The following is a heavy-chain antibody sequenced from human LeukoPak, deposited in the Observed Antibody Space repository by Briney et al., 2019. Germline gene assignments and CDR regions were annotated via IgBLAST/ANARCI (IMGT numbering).Heavy chain of an antibody. Sequence: ASVKVSCKASGYTFTSYGISWVRQAPGQGLEWMGWISAYNGNTNYAQKLQGRVTMTTDTSTSTAHMELRSLRSDDTAVYYCARDLEYSSGWGYWGQGTLVTVSS. CDR1: GYTFTSYG. CDR3: ARDLEYSSGWGY. D-gene: IGHD6-19*01. CDR2: ISAYNGNT. J-gene: IGHJ4*02. V-gene: IGHV1-18*01.